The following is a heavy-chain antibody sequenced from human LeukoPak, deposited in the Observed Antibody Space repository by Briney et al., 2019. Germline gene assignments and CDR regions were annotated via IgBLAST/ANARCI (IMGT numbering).Heavy chain of an antibody. CDR1: GFTFSTYG. D-gene: IGHD4-17*01. V-gene: IGHV3-30*02. J-gene: IGHJ4*02. CDR2: IRYDGSRK. CDR3: ATDSTGITTVTGDGY. Sequence: GGSLRLSCAASGFTFSTYGRHWVRQAPGKGLEWVAFIRYDGSRKYLADSVKGRFTISRDNSKNTLYLQMNNLRAEDTAVYYCATDSTGITTVTGDGYWGQGTLVTVSS.